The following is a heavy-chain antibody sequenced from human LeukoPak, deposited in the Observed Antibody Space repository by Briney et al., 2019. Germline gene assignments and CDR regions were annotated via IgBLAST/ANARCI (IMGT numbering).Heavy chain of an antibody. CDR1: GLTFSFSVYR. V-gene: IGHV3-21*01. D-gene: IGHD5-18*01. CDR3: ATSGYHYGLVDY. Sequence: SGGSLRLSCAASGLTFSFSVYRMNWVRQAPGKGLEWVSSIISSSSYIYYADSVEGRFTISRDNAKNSLYLQMNTLRAEDTAVYYCATSGYHYGLVDYWGQGTLVTVSS. J-gene: IGHJ4*02. CDR2: IISSSSYI.